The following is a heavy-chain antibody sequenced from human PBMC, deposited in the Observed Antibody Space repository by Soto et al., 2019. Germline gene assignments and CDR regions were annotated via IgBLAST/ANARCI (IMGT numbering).Heavy chain of an antibody. V-gene: IGHV1-69*06. CDR2: INPSFGTA. CDR3: ARADMVRGKNYYYYGMDV. CDR1: GYTFTSYD. Sequence: SVKVSCKASGYTFTSYDMNWVRQAPGQRLEWMGGINPSFGTANYAQKFQGRVTITADTSTSTAYMELSSLRSEDTAVYYCARADMVRGKNYYYYGMDVWGQGTTVTVSS. J-gene: IGHJ6*02. D-gene: IGHD3-10*01.